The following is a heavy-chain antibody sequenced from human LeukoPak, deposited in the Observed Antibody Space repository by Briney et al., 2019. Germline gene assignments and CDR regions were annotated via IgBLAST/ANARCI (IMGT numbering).Heavy chain of an antibody. D-gene: IGHD5-12*01. Sequence: SETLSLTCTVSGGSISSYYWSWIRQPPGKGLEWIGYIYYGGSTNYNPSLKSRVTISVDTSKNQFSLKLSSVTAADTAVYYCGRGGYGHIDYWGQGTLVTVSS. J-gene: IGHJ4*02. CDR2: IYYGGST. CDR1: GGSISSYY. V-gene: IGHV4-59*01. CDR3: GRGGYGHIDY.